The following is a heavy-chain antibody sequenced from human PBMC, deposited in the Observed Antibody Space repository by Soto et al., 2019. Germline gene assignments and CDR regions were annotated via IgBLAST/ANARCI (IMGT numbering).Heavy chain of an antibody. CDR3: ARGDPRQPTDY. J-gene: IGHJ4*02. Sequence: GASVKVCCGASGGTFSSYASSWVRQAPGQGLEWMGGIIPIFGTANYAQKFQGRVTITADESTSTAYMELSSLRSEDTAVYYCARGDPRQPTDYRGQGTLVTVSS. CDR1: GGTFSSYA. D-gene: IGHD6-13*01. V-gene: IGHV1-69*01. CDR2: IIPIFGTA.